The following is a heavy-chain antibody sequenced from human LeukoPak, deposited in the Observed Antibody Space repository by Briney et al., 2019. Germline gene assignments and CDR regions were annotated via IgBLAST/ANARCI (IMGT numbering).Heavy chain of an antibody. CDR1: GGSFSGYY. V-gene: IGHV4-34*01. D-gene: IGHD3-3*01. J-gene: IGHJ5*02. Sequence: SETLSLTCAVYGGSFSGYYWSWIRQPPGKGLEWIGEINHSGSTNYNPSLKSRGTISVDTSKNQFSLKLSSVTAADTAVYYCARVTARWRFRVAMGWFAPWGQGTLVTVSS. CDR2: INHSGST. CDR3: ARVTARWRFRVAMGWFAP.